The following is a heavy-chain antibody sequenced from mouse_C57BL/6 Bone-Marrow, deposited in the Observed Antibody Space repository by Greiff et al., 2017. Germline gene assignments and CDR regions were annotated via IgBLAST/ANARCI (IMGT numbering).Heavy chain of an antibody. V-gene: IGHV1-55*01. J-gene: IGHJ2*01. CDR2: SYPGSGST. CDR1: GYTFTSYW. Sequence: QVQLQQPGAELVKPGASVTMSCKASGYTFTSYWITWVKQRPGQGLEWIGDSYPGSGSTNYNEKLKSKATLTVDTSSSTAYMQLSSLTSEDSAVYYCARDRYCNLDYWGQGTTLTVSS. CDR3: ARDRYCNLDY.